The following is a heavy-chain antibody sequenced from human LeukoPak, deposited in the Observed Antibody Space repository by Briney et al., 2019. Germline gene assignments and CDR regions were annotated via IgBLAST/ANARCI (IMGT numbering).Heavy chain of an antibody. CDR3: ARDHSCSSTNCYPFDY. V-gene: IGHV1-18*04. Sequence: GASVKVSCKASGYTFTSYGISWVRQAPGQGLEWMGWISAYNGNTNYAQKLQGRVTMTTDTSTSTAYMELRSLRSDDTAVYYCARDHSCSSTNCYPFDYWGQGTLVTVSS. D-gene: IGHD2-2*01. CDR2: ISAYNGNT. J-gene: IGHJ4*02. CDR1: GYTFTSYG.